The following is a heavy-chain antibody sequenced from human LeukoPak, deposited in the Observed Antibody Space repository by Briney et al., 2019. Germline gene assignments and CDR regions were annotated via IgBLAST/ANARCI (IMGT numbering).Heavy chain of an antibody. CDR1: GFTFSSYV. CDR2: ISGSGYST. J-gene: IGHJ6*03. CDR3: AKERDYSYYYYMDV. Sequence: GGSLRLSCAASGFTFSSYVMTWVRQAPGKGLEWVSTISGSGYSTYYADSVKGRFTISRDNSKSTLYLQMHSLRVEDTAVYYCAKERDYSYYYYMDVWGKGTTVSVSS. V-gene: IGHV3-23*01.